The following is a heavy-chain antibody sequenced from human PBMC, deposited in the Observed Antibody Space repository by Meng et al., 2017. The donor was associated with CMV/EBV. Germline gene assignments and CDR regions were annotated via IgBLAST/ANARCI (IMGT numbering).Heavy chain of an antibody. Sequence: GGSLRLSCAASGFTFSNAWMSWVRQAPGKGLEWVGRIKSKTDGGTTDYAAPVKGRFTISRDNSKNTLYLQMNSLRAEDTAVYYCAKEGLEYLAAGYNWFDPWGQGTLVTVSS. CDR3: AKEGLEYLAAGYNWFDP. CDR2: IKSKTDGGTT. J-gene: IGHJ5*02. D-gene: IGHD6-13*01. V-gene: IGHV3-15*01. CDR1: GFTFSNAW.